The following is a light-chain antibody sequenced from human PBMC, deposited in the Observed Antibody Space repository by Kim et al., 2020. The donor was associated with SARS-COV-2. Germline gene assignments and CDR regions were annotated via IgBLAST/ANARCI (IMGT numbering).Light chain of an antibody. CDR3: QQYNVNPYT. J-gene: IGKJ2*01. V-gene: IGKV1-16*01. CDR2: AAS. CDR1: QVINNY. Sequence: DVQMTQSPSSLSASIGDRVTITCRASQVINNYLAWFQQKPGKAPRSLIYAASNLHSGVPSRFSGGGSGTDFTLTISSLQPEDFAIYYCQQYNVNPYTFGQGTKLEIK.